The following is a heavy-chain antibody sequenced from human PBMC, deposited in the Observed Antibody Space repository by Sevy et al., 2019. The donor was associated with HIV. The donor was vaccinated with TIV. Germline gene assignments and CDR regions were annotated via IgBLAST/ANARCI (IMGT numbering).Heavy chain of an antibody. CDR2: IRSKANTYAT. D-gene: IGHD3-22*01. CDR1: GFTFSGSA. Sequence: GGSLRLSCAASGFTFSGSAMHWVRQASGKGLEWVGRIRSKANTYATVYAASLKGRFTIAREDSMNTSFLQMNSLKTEDTAVYYCTRTKGLYGYYDSSGYQEDDAFDIWGQGTMVTVSS. J-gene: IGHJ3*02. V-gene: IGHV3-73*01. CDR3: TRTKGLYGYYDSSGYQEDDAFDI.